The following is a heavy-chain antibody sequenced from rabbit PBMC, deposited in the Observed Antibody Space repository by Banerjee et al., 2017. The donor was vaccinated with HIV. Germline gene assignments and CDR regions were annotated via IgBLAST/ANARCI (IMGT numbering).Heavy chain of an antibody. V-gene: IGHV1S47*01. Sequence: EESGGGLVQPGGSLTLSCKASGFTFSSYYMSWVRQAPGKGLEWIGCISTGDGITYYASWVNGRFTITRSTSLNTVTLQLNSLTAADTATYFCARDLGYVGSGLNLWGPGTLVTVS. CDR1: GFTFSSYY. CDR3: ARDLGYVGSGLNL. J-gene: IGHJ4*01. D-gene: IGHD4-2*01. CDR2: ISTGDGIT.